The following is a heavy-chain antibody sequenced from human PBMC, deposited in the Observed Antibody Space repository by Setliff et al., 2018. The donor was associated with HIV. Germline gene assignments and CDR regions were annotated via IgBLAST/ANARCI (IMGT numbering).Heavy chain of an antibody. CDR1: GGSIRSSIYY. V-gene: IGHV4-39*07. CDR2: IYYSGST. CDR3: ARGEQLVDSWFDP. D-gene: IGHD6-13*01. J-gene: IGHJ5*02. Sequence: SETLSLTCTVSGGSIRSSIYYWGWVRQPPGKGLEWIGSIYYSGSTYYNPSLQSRLTISVDTSRNQFSLKLNSVTAADTAVYYCARGEQLVDSWFDPWGQGTLVTVSS.